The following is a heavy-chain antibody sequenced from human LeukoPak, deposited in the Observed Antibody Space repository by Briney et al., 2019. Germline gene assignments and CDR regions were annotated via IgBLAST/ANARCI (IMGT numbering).Heavy chain of an antibody. J-gene: IGHJ4*02. CDR3: ARALRDGYNYDY. V-gene: IGHV3-33*08. Sequence: GGSLRLSCAASGFTFSSYPMSWVRLAPGKGLEWVAVIWYDGSNKYYADSVKGRFTISRDNSKNTPYLQMNSLRAEDTAVYYCARALRDGYNYDYWGQGTLVTVSS. CDR2: IWYDGSNK. CDR1: GFTFSSYP. D-gene: IGHD5-24*01.